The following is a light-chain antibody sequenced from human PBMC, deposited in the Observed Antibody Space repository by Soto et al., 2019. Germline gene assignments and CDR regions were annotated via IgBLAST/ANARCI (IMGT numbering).Light chain of an antibody. CDR2: DAS. V-gene: IGKV3-11*01. CDR1: QSVSSY. Sequence: EIVFTQSPATLSSSPGERATLSCRASQSVSSYLAWYQQKPGQAPRLLIYDASNRATGIPARFSGSVSGTDFTLTISSLEPEDFAVYYCQQRSNWPPYTFGQGTKWIS. J-gene: IGKJ2*01. CDR3: QQRSNWPPYT.